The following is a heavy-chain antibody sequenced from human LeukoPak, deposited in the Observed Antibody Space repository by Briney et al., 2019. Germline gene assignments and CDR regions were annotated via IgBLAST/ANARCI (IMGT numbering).Heavy chain of an antibody. D-gene: IGHD3-10*01. CDR1: GFTFNSYA. J-gene: IGHJ4*02. CDR2: ISSDGSKK. CDR3: ARSLYGSGSEGHFDY. Sequence: GRSLRLSCAASGFTFNSYAMQWVRQAPGKGLEWVAVISSDGSKKYYADSVRGRFTISRDSSKNTLNLQMNSLRAEDTALYYCARSLYGSGSEGHFDYWGQGTLVTVSS. V-gene: IGHV3-30-3*01.